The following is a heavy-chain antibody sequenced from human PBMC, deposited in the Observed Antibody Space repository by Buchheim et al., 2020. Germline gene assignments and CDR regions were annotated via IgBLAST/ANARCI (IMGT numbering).Heavy chain of an antibody. V-gene: IGHV1-8*01. CDR2: MNPNSGNT. J-gene: IGHJ6*03. D-gene: IGHD3-3*01. CDR3: ARGPPLATIFRHYYYYYMDV. CDR1: GYTFTSYD. Sequence: QVQLVQSGAEVKKPGASVKVSCKASGYTFTSYDINWVRQATGQGLEWMGWMNPNSGNTGYAQKLQGRVTMTRNTSISTAYMELSSLRSENTAVYYCARGPPLATIFRHYYYYYMDVWGKGTT.